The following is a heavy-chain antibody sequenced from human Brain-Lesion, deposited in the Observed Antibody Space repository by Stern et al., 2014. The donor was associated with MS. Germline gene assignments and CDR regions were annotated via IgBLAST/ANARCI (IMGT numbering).Heavy chain of an antibody. CDR3: ARDDHRDSSGHYAPFDY. CDR1: GYTFIRYA. D-gene: IGHD3-22*01. Sequence: VQLVESGAEVKKPGASVKVSCKASGYTFIRYAMPWGRQAPGQRIEWMGRINGVDDKTKYSPKFQGRVTITRDTSANTVYMELSSLGAEDTAVYYCARDDHRDSSGHYAPFDYWGQGTRVTVSS. J-gene: IGHJ4*02. V-gene: IGHV1-3*01. CDR2: INGVDDKT.